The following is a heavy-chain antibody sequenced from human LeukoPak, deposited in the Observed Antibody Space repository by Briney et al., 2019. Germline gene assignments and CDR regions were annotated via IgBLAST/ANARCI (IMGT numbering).Heavy chain of an antibody. CDR2: IYSGGST. CDR1: GFTVSSNY. CDR3: AKGTFIAAPYLDY. J-gene: IGHJ4*02. D-gene: IGHD6-13*01. Sequence: PGGSLRLSCAASGFTVSSNYMSWVRQAPGKGLEWVSVIYSGGSTYYADSVKGRFTISRDNSKNTLYLQMNSLRAEDTAVYYCAKGTFIAAPYLDYWGQGTLVTVSS. V-gene: IGHV3-53*01.